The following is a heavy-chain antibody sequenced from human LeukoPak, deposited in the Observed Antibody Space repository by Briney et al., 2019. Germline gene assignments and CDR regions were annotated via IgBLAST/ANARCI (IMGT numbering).Heavy chain of an antibody. J-gene: IGHJ4*02. V-gene: IGHV4-38-2*02. CDR2: IYYSGST. CDR3: ARAVGGDGSGSL. CDR1: DYSISSSYY. Sequence: SETLSLTCTVSDYSISSSYYWGWIRQPPGKGLEWIGSIYYSGSTYYNPSLKSRVTMSVDMSTRQISLKLSSVTAADTAVYYCARAVGGDGSGSLWGPGTLVTVSS. D-gene: IGHD3-10*01.